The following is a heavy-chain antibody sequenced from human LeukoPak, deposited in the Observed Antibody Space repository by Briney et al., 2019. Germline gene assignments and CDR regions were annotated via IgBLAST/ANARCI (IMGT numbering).Heavy chain of an antibody. D-gene: IGHD2-2*01. CDR2: ISGSGGST. CDR1: GFTFRSYG. Sequence: GGSLRLSCAASGFTFRSYGMSWVRQAPGKGLEWVTAISGSGGSTYYADSVKGRFTISRDNSKDTLYLQMNSLRAEDTAVYYCAKDRRSTSWTNWFDPWGQGTLVTVSS. V-gene: IGHV3-23*01. CDR3: AKDRRSTSWTNWFDP. J-gene: IGHJ5*02.